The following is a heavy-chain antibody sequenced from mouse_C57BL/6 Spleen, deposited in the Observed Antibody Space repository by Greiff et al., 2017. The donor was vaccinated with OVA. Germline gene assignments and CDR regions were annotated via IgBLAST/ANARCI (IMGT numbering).Heavy chain of an antibody. D-gene: IGHD1-1*01. Sequence: EVQLQQSGPVLVKPGASVKMSCKASGYTFTDYYMNWVKQSHGQSLEWIGVINPYNGGTSYNQKFKGKATLTVDKSSSTAYMELNSLTSEDSEVYYGARNYYGSTTGWYFDVWGTGTTVTVSS. CDR3: ARNYYGSTTGWYFDV. V-gene: IGHV1-19*01. J-gene: IGHJ1*03. CDR1: GYTFTDYY. CDR2: INPYNGGT.